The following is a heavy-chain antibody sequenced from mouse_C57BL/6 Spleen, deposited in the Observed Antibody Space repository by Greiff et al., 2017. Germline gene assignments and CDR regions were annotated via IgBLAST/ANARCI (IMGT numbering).Heavy chain of an antibody. CDR1: GYTFTSYW. D-gene: IGHD1-1*01. CDR3: ARGGLLLRSYYAMDY. J-gene: IGHJ4*01. CDR2: IDPSDSYT. Sequence: QVQLQQPGAELVRPGTSVKLSCKASGYTFTSYWMHWVKQRPGQGLEWIGVIDPSDSYTNYNQKFKGKATLTVDTSSSTAYMQLSSLTSEDSAVYYCARGGLLLRSYYAMDYWGQGTSVTVSS. V-gene: IGHV1-59*01.